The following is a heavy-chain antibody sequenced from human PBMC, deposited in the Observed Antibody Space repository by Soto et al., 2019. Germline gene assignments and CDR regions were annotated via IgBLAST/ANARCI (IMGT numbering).Heavy chain of an antibody. Sequence: ASVKVSCKASGYTFTGYYMHWVRQAPGQGLEWMGWINPNSGGTNYAQKFQGRVTMTRDTSISTAYMELSRLRSYDTAVYYCAGGNWNSVLPYYFDYWGKETLVAVCS. CDR2: INPNSGGT. CDR3: AGGNWNSVLPYYFDY. J-gene: IGHJ4*02. V-gene: IGHV1-2*02. D-gene: IGHD1-1*01. CDR1: GYTFTGYY.